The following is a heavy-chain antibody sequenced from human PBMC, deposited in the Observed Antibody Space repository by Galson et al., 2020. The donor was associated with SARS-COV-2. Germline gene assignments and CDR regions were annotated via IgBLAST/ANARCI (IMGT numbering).Heavy chain of an antibody. CDR2: MDYSGNA. V-gene: IGHV4-61*01. D-gene: IGHD3-10*01. CDR3: AICEAKYYGSGSYLSDYYYYMDV. CDR1: GGSVSSSNYY. Sequence: SETLSLTCSVSGGSVSSSNYYWTWIRQPPGKGLEWLGFMDYSGNANYNPSLESRVTISVDTSKNQFSLKLSSVTAADTAVYYCAICEAKYYGSGSYLSDYYYYMDVWGKGATVTVSS. J-gene: IGHJ6*03.